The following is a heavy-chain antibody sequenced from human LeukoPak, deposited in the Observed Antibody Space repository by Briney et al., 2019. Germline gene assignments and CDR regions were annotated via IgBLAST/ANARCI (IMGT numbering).Heavy chain of an antibody. V-gene: IGHV4-39*01. Sequence: SETLSLTCTVSGGSISSSSYYWGWIRQPPGKGLEWIGSIYYSGSTYYNPSLKSRVTISVDTSKNQFSLKLSSVTAADTAVYYCASSGARPSFDYWGQGTLVTVSS. D-gene: IGHD6-6*01. CDR3: ASSGARPSFDY. J-gene: IGHJ4*02. CDR1: GGSISSSSYY. CDR2: IYYSGST.